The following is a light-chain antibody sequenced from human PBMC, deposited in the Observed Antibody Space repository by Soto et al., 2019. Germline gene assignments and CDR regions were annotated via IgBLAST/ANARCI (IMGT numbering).Light chain of an antibody. CDR1: QSISNY. CDR3: QHSFSTPWT. Sequence: DIQMTQSPSSLSASVGDRVTITCRASQSISNYLNWYQQKPGKVPELLIYGASNLQSGVPSRFTGSGSGTDSTLTISSLQPEDIAAYDCQHSFSTPWTCGQGTKVEVK. J-gene: IGKJ1*01. V-gene: IGKV1-39*01. CDR2: GAS.